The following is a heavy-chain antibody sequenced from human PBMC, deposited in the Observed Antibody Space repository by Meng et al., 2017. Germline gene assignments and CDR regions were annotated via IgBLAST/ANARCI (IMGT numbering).Heavy chain of an antibody. CDR3: SGHIDY. J-gene: IGHJ4*02. CDR2: IKSKPDGETI. V-gene: IGHV3-15*01. D-gene: IGHD2-15*01. CDR1: GFTFSHAY. Sequence: EGRLVESGGGLVKPWGSLRLSCEGSGFTFSHAYMTWVRQVPGKRLEWVGRIKSKPDGETIDYAAPVKGRFTISRDDSRNTVYLQMNSLKTEDTAVYYCSGHIDYWGQGTLVTVSS.